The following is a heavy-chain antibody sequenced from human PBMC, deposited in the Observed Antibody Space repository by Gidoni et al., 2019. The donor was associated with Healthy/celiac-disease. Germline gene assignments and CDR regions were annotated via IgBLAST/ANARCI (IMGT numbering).Heavy chain of an antibody. J-gene: IGHJ1*01. CDR1: GFTFDDYA. Sequence: EVQLVESGGGLVQPGRSLRPSCAASGFTFDDYAMHWVRQAPGKGLEWVSGISWNSGSIGYADSVKGRFTISRDNAKNSLYLQMNSLRAEDTALYYCAKASEYSSSLFQHWGQGTLVTVSS. CDR3: AKASEYSSSLFQH. D-gene: IGHD6-13*01. CDR2: ISWNSGSI. V-gene: IGHV3-9*01.